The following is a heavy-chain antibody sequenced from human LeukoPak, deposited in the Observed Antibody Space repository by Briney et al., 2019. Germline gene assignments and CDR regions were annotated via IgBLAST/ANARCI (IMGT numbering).Heavy chain of an antibody. V-gene: IGHV1-24*01. CDR2: FDPEDGET. Sequence: ASVKVSCKVSGYTLTELSMHWVRQAPGKGLEWMGGFDPEDGETIYAQKFQGRVTMTEDTSTDTAYMELSSLRSEDTAVYYCATRVSITMIVVELEYYFDYRGQGTLVTVSS. CDR1: GYTLTELS. D-gene: IGHD3-22*01. J-gene: IGHJ4*02. CDR3: ATRVSITMIVVELEYYFDY.